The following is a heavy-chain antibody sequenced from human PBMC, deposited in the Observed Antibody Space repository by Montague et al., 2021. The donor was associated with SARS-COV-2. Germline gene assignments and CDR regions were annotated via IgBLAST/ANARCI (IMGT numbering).Heavy chain of an antibody. V-gene: IGHV3-23*01. CDR2: SSGSDGGT. CDR3: AKDSYYYGLGYGMDV. D-gene: IGHD3-10*01. CDR1: GFTFSNSA. J-gene: IGHJ6*02. Sequence: SLRLSCAASGFTFSNSAMNWVCQAPGKGLEWVSGSSGSDGGTHYADSVEGRFTISRDNSKNVLYLQMNSLRAEDTALYYCAKDSYYYGLGYGMDVWGQGTTVTVSS.